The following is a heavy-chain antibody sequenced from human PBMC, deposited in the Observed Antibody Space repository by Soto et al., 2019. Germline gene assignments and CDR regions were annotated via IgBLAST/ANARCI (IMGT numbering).Heavy chain of an antibody. CDR3: AHRHPYSSGLGYFDY. Sequence: QITLKESGPTLVKPTQTLTLTCTFSGFSLSTSGVGVGWIRQPPGKALKWLAIIYWDDDSRYSPSLKSRLTITKDTSKNPVVLTMTDMDPVDTATYYCAHRHPYSSGLGYFDYWGQGTLVTVSS. J-gene: IGHJ4*02. V-gene: IGHV2-5*02. D-gene: IGHD6-19*01. CDR1: GFSLSTSGVG. CDR2: IYWDDDS.